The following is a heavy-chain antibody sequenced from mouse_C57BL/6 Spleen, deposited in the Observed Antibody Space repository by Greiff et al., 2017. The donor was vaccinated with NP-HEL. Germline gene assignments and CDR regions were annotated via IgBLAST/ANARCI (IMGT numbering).Heavy chain of an antibody. D-gene: IGHD6-1*01. V-gene: IGHV1-69*01. CDR3: ARSLYPYYFDY. J-gene: IGHJ2*01. CDR2: IDPSDSYT. Sequence: QVQLQQPGAELVMPGASVKLSCKASGYTFTSYWMHWVKQRPGQGLEWIGEIDPSDSYTNYNQKFKGKSTLTVDKSSSTAYMQLSSLTSEDSAVYYCARSLYPYYFDYWGKGTTLTVSS. CDR1: GYTFTSYW.